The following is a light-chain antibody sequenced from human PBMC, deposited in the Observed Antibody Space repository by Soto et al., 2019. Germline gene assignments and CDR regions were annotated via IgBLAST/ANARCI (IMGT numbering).Light chain of an antibody. CDR3: SSYAGSNNLV. CDR2: EIS. CDR1: GSDVGGYNY. J-gene: IGLJ3*02. Sequence: QSVLTQPSSASGSPGQSVTISCTGTGSDVGGYNYVSWYQQHPGKAPKLMIYEISKRPSGVPDRFSGSKSGNTASLTVSGLQAEDEADYYCSSYAGSNNLVFGGGTKVTVL. V-gene: IGLV2-8*01.